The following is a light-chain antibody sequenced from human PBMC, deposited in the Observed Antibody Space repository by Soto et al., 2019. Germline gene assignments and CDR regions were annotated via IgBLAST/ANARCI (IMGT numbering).Light chain of an antibody. J-gene: IGKJ5*01. CDR1: QSVSSNY. V-gene: IGKV3-20*01. CDR3: QQYGNSPIT. CDR2: GAS. Sequence: EIVLTQSPDTLSLSPGERATLSCRASQSVSSNYLAWYQQIPGQAPRPLIYGASSRVPGIPDRFSGSGSGTDFTLTISRLEPEDFAVYYCQQYGNSPITFGQGTRLEIK.